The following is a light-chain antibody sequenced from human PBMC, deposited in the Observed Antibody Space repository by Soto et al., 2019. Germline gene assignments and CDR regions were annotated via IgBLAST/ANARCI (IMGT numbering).Light chain of an antibody. V-gene: IGLV6-57*04. CDR3: QSYDASITVV. Sequence: NFMLTQPPSVSESPGKTVTISCTRSSGSMASNYVQWYQQRPGSAPTTVMYENDQRPSGVPDRFSGSIDTSSNSASLTISGLETEDEADYYCQSYDASITVVFGGGTKLTV. CDR2: END. J-gene: IGLJ2*01. CDR1: SGSMASNY.